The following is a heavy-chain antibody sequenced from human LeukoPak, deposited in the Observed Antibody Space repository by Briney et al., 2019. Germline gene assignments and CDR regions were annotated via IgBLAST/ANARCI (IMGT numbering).Heavy chain of an antibody. Sequence: GGSLRLSCAASGFTFSSYAMNWVRQAPGKGLEWVSSISNNGGSTYYYADSVKGWFTISRDNSKNTLFLQMNSLRPEDTTVYYCAKDGYCSSTSCRTYYYYYYMDVWGKGTTVTVSS. V-gene: IGHV3-23*01. J-gene: IGHJ6*03. CDR2: ISNNGGST. CDR1: GFTFSSYA. CDR3: AKDGYCSSTSCRTYYYYYYMDV. D-gene: IGHD2-2*03.